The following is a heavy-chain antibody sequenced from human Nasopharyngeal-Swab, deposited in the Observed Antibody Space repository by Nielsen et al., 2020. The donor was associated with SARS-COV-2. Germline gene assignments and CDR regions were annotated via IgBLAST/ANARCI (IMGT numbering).Heavy chain of an antibody. V-gene: IGHV1-2*02. CDR2: INPNSGGT. CDR1: GYTFTGYY. Sequence: ASVKVSCKASGYTFTGYYMHWVRQAPGQGLEWMGWINPNSGGTNYAQKFQGRVTMTRDTSISTAYMELSSVTAADTAVYYCAREFPENNWNYFTGWDRYYYYYYGMDVWGQGTTVTVSS. D-gene: IGHD1-7*01. CDR3: AREFPENNWNYFTGWDRYYYYYYGMDV. J-gene: IGHJ6*02.